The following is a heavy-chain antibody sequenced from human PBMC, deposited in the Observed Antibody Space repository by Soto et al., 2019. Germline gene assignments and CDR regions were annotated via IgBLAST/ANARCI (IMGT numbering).Heavy chain of an antibody. J-gene: IGHJ6*02. V-gene: IGHV4-34*01. D-gene: IGHD3-3*01. Sequence: PLEIRSLTYGVYGGSFRGYYWSWIRQPPGKGVEWIGEINHSGSTNYNPSLKSRVTISVDTSKNQFSLKLSSVTAADTAVYYCEIVRSTTIFGVVKQNYHLGMDVWGQGATVTDS. CDR1: GGSFRGYY. CDR3: EIVRSTTIFGVVKQNYHLGMDV. CDR2: INHSGST.